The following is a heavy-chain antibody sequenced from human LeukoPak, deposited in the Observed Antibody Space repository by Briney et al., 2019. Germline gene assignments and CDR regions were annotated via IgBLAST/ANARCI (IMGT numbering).Heavy chain of an antibody. CDR3: ARGIAVAGIRFDY. J-gene: IGHJ4*02. Sequence: GGSLRLSCAASGFTVSSNYMSWVRPAPGKGVEWGSVIYSDGTTYYADSVKGRFTISRDNSKSTLYLQMNSLRAGDTAVYYCARGIAVAGIRFDYWGQGTLVTVSS. V-gene: IGHV3-66*01. CDR2: IYSDGTT. D-gene: IGHD6-19*01. CDR1: GFTVSSNY.